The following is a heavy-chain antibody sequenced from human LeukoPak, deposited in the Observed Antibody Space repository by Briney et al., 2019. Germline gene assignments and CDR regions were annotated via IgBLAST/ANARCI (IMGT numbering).Heavy chain of an antibody. D-gene: IGHD6-13*01. CDR2: IFPVFGTP. CDR1: GFTFSSYV. V-gene: IGHV1-69*05. Sequence: SVRVSCAASGFTFSSYVVNWVRQAPGQGLEWMVGIFPVFGTPTYAQKFQGRVTITTDDSTSTAYMELTSLRSEDTAVYYCARVESGLTWYNAIDIWGQGTMVTVSS. CDR3: ARVESGLTWYNAIDI. J-gene: IGHJ3*02.